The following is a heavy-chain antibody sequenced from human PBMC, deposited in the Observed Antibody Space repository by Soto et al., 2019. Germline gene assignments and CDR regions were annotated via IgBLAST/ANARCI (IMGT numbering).Heavy chain of an antibody. CDR1: GGSISSSSYY. V-gene: IGHV4-39*01. D-gene: IGHD3-22*01. CDR2: IYYSGST. J-gene: IGHJ4*02. Sequence: SETLSLTCTVSGGSISSSSYYWGWIRQPPGKGLEWIGSIYYSGSTYYNPSLKSRVTISVDTSKNQFSLKLSSVTAADTAVYYCASYNYYDSSGYKYYFDYWGQGTLVTVSS. CDR3: ASYNYYDSSGYKYYFDY.